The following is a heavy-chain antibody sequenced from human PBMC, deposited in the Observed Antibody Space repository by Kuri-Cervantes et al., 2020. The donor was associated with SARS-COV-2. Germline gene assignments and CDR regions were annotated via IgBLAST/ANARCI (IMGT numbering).Heavy chain of an antibody. Sequence: GGSLRLSCAASGFTFSSYAMSWVRQAPGKGLEWVSAISGSGGSTYYADSVKGRFTISRDNSKNALYLQMNSLRAEDTAVYYCARGHGYSSSWYRGWAFDYWGQGTLVTVSS. D-gene: IGHD6-13*01. J-gene: IGHJ4*02. CDR3: ARGHGYSSSWYRGWAFDY. CDR2: ISGSGGST. V-gene: IGHV3-23*01. CDR1: GFTFSSYA.